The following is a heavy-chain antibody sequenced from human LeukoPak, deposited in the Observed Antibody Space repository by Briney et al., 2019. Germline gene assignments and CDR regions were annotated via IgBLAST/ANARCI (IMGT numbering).Heavy chain of an antibody. D-gene: IGHD1-26*01. CDR2: IYYSGST. CDR1: GGSISSGDYY. Sequence: SQTLSLTCTVSGGSISSGDYYWSWIRQPPGKGLEWIGYIYYSGSTYYNPSLKSRVTISVDTSKNQFSLKLTSVTTADTAVYYCARYRPSESHSGEATSLDYWGQGSLVTVSS. J-gene: IGHJ4*02. CDR3: ARYRPSESHSGEATSLDY. V-gene: IGHV4-30-4*01.